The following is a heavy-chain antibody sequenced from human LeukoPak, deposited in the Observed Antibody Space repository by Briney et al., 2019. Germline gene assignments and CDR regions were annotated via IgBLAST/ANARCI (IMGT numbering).Heavy chain of an antibody. J-gene: IGHJ6*02. D-gene: IGHD1-1*01. V-gene: IGHV4-31*03. CDR1: GASVSIGAYY. CDR2: IDFTGST. CDR3: AGDLPHPRKDFDVVPDPNGKYGMDV. Sequence: NSSHTLSPTCLVSGASVSIGAYYWTWVRQKPGKGLEWFGFIDFTGSTPYNPCLERRLVISHGASQNQFSLRLDSVTTADTAVYFCAGDLPHPRKDFDVVPDPNGKYGMDVWGQGTTVSVSS.